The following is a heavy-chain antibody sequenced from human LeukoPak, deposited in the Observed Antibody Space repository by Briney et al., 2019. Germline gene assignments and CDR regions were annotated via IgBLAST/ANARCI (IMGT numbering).Heavy chain of an antibody. CDR2: ISWNSGSI. J-gene: IGHJ3*02. D-gene: IGHD3-9*01. V-gene: IGHV3-9*01. Sequence: GGSLRLSCAASGFTFDDYAMHWARQAPGKGLEWVSGISWNSGSIGYADSVKGRFTISRDNAKNSLYLQMNSLRAEDTALYYCAKDIDFDPGENAFDIWGQGTMVTVSS. CDR1: GFTFDDYA. CDR3: AKDIDFDPGENAFDI.